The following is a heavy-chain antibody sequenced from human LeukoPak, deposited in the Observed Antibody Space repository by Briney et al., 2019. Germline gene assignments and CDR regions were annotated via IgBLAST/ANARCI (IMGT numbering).Heavy chain of an antibody. CDR1: GFTVSSNY. CDR3: AREGIAAAFDY. V-gene: IGHV3-53*01. D-gene: IGHD6-13*01. J-gene: IGHJ4*02. CDR2: IYSGGST. Sequence: GGSLRLSCAASGFTVSSNYMSWVRQAPGKGLEWVSVIYSGGSTYYADSVKGRFTTSRDNPKNTLYLQMNSLRAEDTAVYYCAREGIAAAFDYWGQGTLVTVSS.